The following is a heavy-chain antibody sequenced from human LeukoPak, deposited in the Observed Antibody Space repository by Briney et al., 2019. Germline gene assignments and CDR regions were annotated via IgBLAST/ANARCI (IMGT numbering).Heavy chain of an antibody. D-gene: IGHD3-22*01. Sequence: QPGGTLRLSCAASGFTFSSYGMSWVRQAPGKGLEWVSAISGSGGSTYYADSVKGRFTISRDNSKNTLYLQMNSLRAEDTAVYYCATSRPYYYDSSGYPLNWFDPWGQGTLVTVSS. CDR2: ISGSGGST. V-gene: IGHV3-23*01. CDR1: GFTFSSYG. J-gene: IGHJ5*02. CDR3: ATSRPYYYDSSGYPLNWFDP.